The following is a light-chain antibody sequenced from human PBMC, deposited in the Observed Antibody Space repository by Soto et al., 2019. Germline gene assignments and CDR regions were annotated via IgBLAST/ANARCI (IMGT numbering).Light chain of an antibody. Sequence: QSALTQPASVSGSPGQSMTISCAGSNSDVGAYNYVSWYQQHPGKAPKLIIFDVSNRPSGVSDRFSASKSGNTASLTISGLKPEDEADYYCSSFTTSTTLVFGGGTKLTVL. CDR3: SSFTTSTTLV. CDR2: DVS. CDR1: NSDVGAYNY. V-gene: IGLV2-14*03. J-gene: IGLJ3*02.